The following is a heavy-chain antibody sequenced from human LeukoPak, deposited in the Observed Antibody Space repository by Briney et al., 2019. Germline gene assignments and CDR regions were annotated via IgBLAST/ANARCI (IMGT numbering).Heavy chain of an antibody. D-gene: IGHD4-17*01. CDR2: ISAYNGNT. CDR1: GYTFTSHG. CDR3: AXGFXYGDYDGPFDY. J-gene: IGHJ4*02. Sequence: ASVKVSCKASGYTFTSHGISWVRQAPGQGLEWMGWISAYNGNTNYAQKLQGRVTMTTDTSTSTAYMELRSLRSDDTAVYYCAXGFXYGDYDGPFDYWGQGTLVTVSS. V-gene: IGHV1-18*01.